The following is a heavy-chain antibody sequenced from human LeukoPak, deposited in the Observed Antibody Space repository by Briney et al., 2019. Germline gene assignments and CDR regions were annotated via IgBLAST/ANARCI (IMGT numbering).Heavy chain of an antibody. V-gene: IGHV3-23*01. CDR1: GFTLNNYA. CDR3: AKVISSSCGIGSY. J-gene: IGHJ4*02. D-gene: IGHD6-13*01. CDR2: ICAGGGNT. Sequence: GGSLRLSCAASGFTLNNYAMTWVRQAPGKGLEWVSAICAGGGNTYYADSVKGRFTISRDTSKNTLYLQMNSLRAEGTSVYYCAKVISSSCGIGSYWGQGTLVTVSS.